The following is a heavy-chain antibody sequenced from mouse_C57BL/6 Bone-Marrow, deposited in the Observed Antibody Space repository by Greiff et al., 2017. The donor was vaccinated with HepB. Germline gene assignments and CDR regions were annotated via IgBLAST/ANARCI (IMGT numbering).Heavy chain of an antibody. Sequence: EVMLVESEGGLVQPGSSMKLSCTASGFTFSDYYMAWVRQVPEKGLEWVANINYDGSSTYYLDSLKSRFIISRDNAKNILYLQMSSLKSEDTATYYCARDSIYYGVFDYWGQGTTVTVSS. CDR2: INYDGSST. D-gene: IGHD2-1*01. V-gene: IGHV5-16*01. CDR3: ARDSIYYGVFDY. CDR1: GFTFSDYY. J-gene: IGHJ2*01.